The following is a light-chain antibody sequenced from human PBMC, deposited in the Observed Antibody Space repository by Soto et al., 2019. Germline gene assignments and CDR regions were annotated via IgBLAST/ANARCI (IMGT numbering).Light chain of an antibody. J-gene: IGKJ1*01. CDR2: DAS. Sequence: EIVLTQSPATLSLSPGERATLSCRASQSVSSYLAWYQQKPGQAPRLLIYDASNRATGIPARFSGSGSGTDVTLTISSLEPEDFAVYYCQKRSNWPVTFGQGPRVEIK. CDR3: QKRSNWPVT. CDR1: QSVSSY. V-gene: IGKV3-11*01.